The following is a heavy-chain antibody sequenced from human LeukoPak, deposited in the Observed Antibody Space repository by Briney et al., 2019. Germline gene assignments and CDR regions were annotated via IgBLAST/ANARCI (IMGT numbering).Heavy chain of an antibody. CDR3: AREYQLNWFDP. CDR1: GVTVSSHY. Sequence: QSGGSLRLSCAASGVTVSSHYMSWVRQAPGKGLEWVSVIYSNGGTSYADSVKGRFIISRDTSKNTLYLQMNSLRAEDTAVYYCAREYQLNWFDPWGQGTLVTVSS. J-gene: IGHJ5*02. V-gene: IGHV3-53*01. D-gene: IGHD2-2*01. CDR2: IYSNGGT.